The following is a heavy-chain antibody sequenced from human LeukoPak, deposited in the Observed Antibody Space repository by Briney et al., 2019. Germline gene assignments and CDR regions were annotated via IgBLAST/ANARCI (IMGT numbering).Heavy chain of an antibody. Sequence: SETLSLTCTVSGGSISSYYWSWIRQPAGKGLEWIGRIYTSGSTNYNPSLKSRVTMSVDTSKNQFSLKLSSVTAADTAVYYCVRDEDYGDYWYFDLWGRGTLVTVSS. CDR3: VRDEDYGDYWYFDL. D-gene: IGHD4-17*01. CDR1: GGSISSYY. J-gene: IGHJ2*01. V-gene: IGHV4-4*07. CDR2: IYTSGST.